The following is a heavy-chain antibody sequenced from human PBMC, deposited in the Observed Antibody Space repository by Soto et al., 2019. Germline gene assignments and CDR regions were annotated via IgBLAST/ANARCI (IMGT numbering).Heavy chain of an antibody. V-gene: IGHV3-73*01. D-gene: IGHD1-1*01. CDR1: GFTFAGYA. CDR2: IRNKANNYAT. Sequence: DVQMVESGGGLVQPGGSLKLSCATTGFTFAGYAIHWVRQAPGKGLEWIDRIRNKANNYATAYPASVAGRFTISRDDSKTTAYLEMNSLKTEDTAMYYCARPGPFDSWGQGTLVTVSS. CDR3: ARPGPFDS. J-gene: IGHJ4*02.